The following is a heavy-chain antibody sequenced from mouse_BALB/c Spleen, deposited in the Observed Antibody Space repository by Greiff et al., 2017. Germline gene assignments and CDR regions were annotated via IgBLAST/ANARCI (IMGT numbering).Heavy chain of an antibody. D-gene: IGHD2-4*01. CDR1: GFNIKDYY. J-gene: IGHJ2*01. CDR3: NAHYDYDGFDY. Sequence: VQLQQSGAELVRSGASVKLSCTASGFNIKDYYMHWVKQRPEQGLEWIGWIDPENGDTEYAPKFQGKATMTADTSSNTAYLQLSSLTSEDTAVYYCNAHYDYDGFDYWGKGTTLTVPP. CDR2: IDPENGDT. V-gene: IGHV14-4*02.